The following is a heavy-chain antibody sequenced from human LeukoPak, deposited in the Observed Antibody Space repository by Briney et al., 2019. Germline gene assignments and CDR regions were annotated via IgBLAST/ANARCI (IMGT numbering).Heavy chain of an antibody. D-gene: IGHD3-3*01. V-gene: IGHV1-69*06. Sequence: SVKVSCKASGGTFSSYAISWVRQAPGQGLEWMGGIIPIFGTANYAQKFQGRVTITADKSTSTAYMELSSLRSEDTAVYYCARVKGITIFGVVITSYNWFDPWGQGTLVTVSS. CDR2: IIPIFGTA. CDR3: ARVKGITIFGVVITSYNWFDP. J-gene: IGHJ5*02. CDR1: GGTFSSYA.